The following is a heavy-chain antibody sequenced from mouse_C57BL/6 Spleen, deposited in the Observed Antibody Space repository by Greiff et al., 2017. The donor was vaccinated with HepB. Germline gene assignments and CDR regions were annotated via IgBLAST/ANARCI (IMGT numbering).Heavy chain of an antibody. CDR2: IDPSDSYT. Sequence: QVQLQQPGAELVMPGASVKLSCTASGYTFPSYWMHWVKQRPGQGLEWIGEIDPSDSYTNYNQKFQGKSTLTVDKSSSTAYMQLSSLTSEDSAGYYCAATTGDYFDYWGQGTTRTVSS. CDR1: GYTFPSYW. J-gene: IGHJ2*01. V-gene: IGHV1-69*01. D-gene: IGHD1-1*01. CDR3: AATTGDYFDY.